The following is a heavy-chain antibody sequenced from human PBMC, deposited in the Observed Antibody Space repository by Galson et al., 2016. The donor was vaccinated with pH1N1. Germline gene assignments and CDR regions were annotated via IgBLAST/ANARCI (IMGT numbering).Heavy chain of an antibody. Sequence: SLRLSCAASGFTFSSYGMHWARQAPGKGLEWVAVIWYDGSNKYYADSVKGRFTISRDNAKNSLYLQMNSLRAEDAALYYCAKLDGYNWGYFQHWGQGTLVTVSS. CDR1: GFTFSSYG. CDR3: AKLDGYNWGYFQH. D-gene: IGHD5-24*01. J-gene: IGHJ1*01. CDR2: IWYDGSNK. V-gene: IGHV3-33*03.